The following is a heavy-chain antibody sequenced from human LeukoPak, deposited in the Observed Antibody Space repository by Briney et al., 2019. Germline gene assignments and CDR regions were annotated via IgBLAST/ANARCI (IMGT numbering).Heavy chain of an antibody. D-gene: IGHD6-19*01. J-gene: IGHJ4*02. CDR3: AKEVAGYFDY. V-gene: IGHV3-48*01. Sequence: GGSLRLSCAASGFTFSTYSMNWVRQAPGKGLEWLSYISSSSSSIYYADSVKGRFTISRDNSKNTLYLQMNSLRAEDTAVYYCAKEVAGYFDYWGQGTLVTVSS. CDR1: GFTFSTYS. CDR2: ISSSSSSI.